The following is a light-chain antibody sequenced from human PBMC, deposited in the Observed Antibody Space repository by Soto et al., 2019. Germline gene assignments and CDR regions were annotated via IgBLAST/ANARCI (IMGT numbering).Light chain of an antibody. CDR2: GAS. J-gene: IGKJ1*01. CDR3: QQAYTFPWT. CDR1: QGLNSW. V-gene: IGKV1-12*01. Sequence: DIQMTQSPSSVSASVGERVTITCRASQGLNSWLAWYQQKPGKAPKLLIYGASNLQSGVQPRFSGIASGTVFTLTISSLQSEDSATYFCQQAYTFPWTFGQGTKVDIK.